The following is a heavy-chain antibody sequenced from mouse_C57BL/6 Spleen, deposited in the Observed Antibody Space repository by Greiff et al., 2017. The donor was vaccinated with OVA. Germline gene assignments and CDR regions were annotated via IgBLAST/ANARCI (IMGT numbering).Heavy chain of an antibody. CDR3: ASLQLSGYYYDY. Sequence: QVQLQQPGAELVRPGSSVKLSCKASGYTFTSYWMHWVKQRPIQGLEWIGNIDPSDSETHYNQKFKDKATLTVDKSSSTAYMQLSSLTSEDSAVYYCASLQLSGYYYDYGGQGTTLTVAS. CDR2: IDPSDSET. J-gene: IGHJ2*01. D-gene: IGHD3-2*02. V-gene: IGHV1-52*01. CDR1: GYTFTSYW.